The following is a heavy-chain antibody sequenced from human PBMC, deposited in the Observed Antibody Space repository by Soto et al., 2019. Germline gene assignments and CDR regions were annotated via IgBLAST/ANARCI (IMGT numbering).Heavy chain of an antibody. D-gene: IGHD1-26*01. CDR3: ARISGSYYYGMDV. CDR1: GGSISSSNY. CDR2: INHSGST. Sequence: SETLALTCAVSGGSISSSNYSSWIRQPPGKGLEWLGEINHSGSTKDNPSLKSRVTISVDKSKNQFSLKLSSVTAADTAVYYCARISGSYYYGMDVWGQGTTVTVSS. V-gene: IGHV4-4*02. J-gene: IGHJ6*02.